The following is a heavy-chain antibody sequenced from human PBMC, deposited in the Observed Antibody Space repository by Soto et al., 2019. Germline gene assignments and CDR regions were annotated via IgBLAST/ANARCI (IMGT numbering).Heavy chain of an antibody. J-gene: IGHJ4*02. V-gene: IGHV3-30*03. Sequence: GGSLRLSCAASGFPFSIYGMHLVRQSPGKGLEWVAVISYDGSNKYYADSVKGRFTISRDNSKNTLYLQMNSLRAEDTAVYYCAAGSGSDYTLGYWGQGTLVTVSS. CDR1: GFPFSIYG. CDR2: ISYDGSNK. CDR3: AAGSGSDYTLGY. D-gene: IGHD3-10*01.